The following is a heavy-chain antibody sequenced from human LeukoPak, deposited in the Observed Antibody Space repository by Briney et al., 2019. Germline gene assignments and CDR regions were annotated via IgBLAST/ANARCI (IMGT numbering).Heavy chain of an antibody. CDR3: ARSDYYGSGSYYHYYYYYMDV. CDR2: IIPIFGTA. CDR1: GGTFSSYA. Sequence: ASVKVSCKASGGTFSSYAISWVRQAPGQGLEWMGGIIPIFGTANYAQKFQGRVTITADESTSTAYMELSSLRSEDTAVYYCARSDYYGSGSYYHYYYYYMDVWGKGTTVTISS. D-gene: IGHD3-10*01. J-gene: IGHJ6*03. V-gene: IGHV1-69*13.